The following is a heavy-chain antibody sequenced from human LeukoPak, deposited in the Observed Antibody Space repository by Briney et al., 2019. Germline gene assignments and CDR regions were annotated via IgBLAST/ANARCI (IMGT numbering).Heavy chain of an antibody. CDR2: ISAYNGNT. V-gene: IGHV1-18*04. CDR3: ARDQLNTIFGVVPGPGDYMDV. CDR1: GYTFTSYY. J-gene: IGHJ6*03. Sequence: ASVKVSCKASGYTFTSYYMHWVRQAPGQGLEWMGWISAYNGNTNYAQKLQGRVTMTTDTSTSTAYMELRSLRSDDTAVYYCARDQLNTIFGVVPGPGDYMDVWGKGTTVTVSS. D-gene: IGHD3-3*01.